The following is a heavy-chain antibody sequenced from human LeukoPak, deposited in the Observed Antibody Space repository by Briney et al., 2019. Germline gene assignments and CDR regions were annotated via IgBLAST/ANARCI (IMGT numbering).Heavy chain of an antibody. V-gene: IGHV3-23*01. D-gene: IGHD6-13*01. CDR1: GFTFFSFA. Sequence: GGSLRLSCAASGFTFFSFAMSLVRQAPGKGLEWVSAISGSGGSTYYADSVKGRFTISRDNSKNTLYLQMSSLRAEDTAVYYCAKDGIAAAGADYWGQGTLVPVSS. CDR2: ISGSGGST. CDR3: AKDGIAAAGADY. J-gene: IGHJ4*02.